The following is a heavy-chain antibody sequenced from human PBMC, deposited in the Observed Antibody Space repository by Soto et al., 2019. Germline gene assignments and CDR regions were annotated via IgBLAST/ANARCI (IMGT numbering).Heavy chain of an antibody. CDR1: GFTFNSYC. Sequence: GGSLRLSCAASGFTFNSYCMSWVRQAPGKGLEWVANIKTDGSEKYYVDSVRGRFTTSRDNARNLFYLQMNSLTGEDTAMYFCTRDGSPFALDVWGLGSPLTASS. J-gene: IGHJ6*02. CDR3: TRDGSPFALDV. D-gene: IGHD5-12*01. V-gene: IGHV3-7*03. CDR2: IKTDGSEK.